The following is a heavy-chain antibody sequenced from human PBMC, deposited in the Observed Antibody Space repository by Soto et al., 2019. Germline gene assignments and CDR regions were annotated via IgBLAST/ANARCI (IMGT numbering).Heavy chain of an antibody. V-gene: IGHV3-23*01. CDR1: GFTFSNYA. J-gene: IGHJ6*02. CDR3: AKTVTTRTYSSSWYYYYYYGMDV. Sequence: GGSLRLSCAASGFTFSNYAMSWFRQAPGKGLEWVSAMSGSGSSTYYADSVKGRFTISRDNSRNTLYLQMNSLRAEDTAVYYCAKTVTTRTYSSSWYYYYYYGMDVWGQGTTVTVSS. D-gene: IGHD6-13*01. CDR2: MSGSGSST.